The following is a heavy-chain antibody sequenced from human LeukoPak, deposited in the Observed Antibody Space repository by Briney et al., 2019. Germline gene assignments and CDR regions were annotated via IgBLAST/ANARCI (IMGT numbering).Heavy chain of an antibody. D-gene: IGHD3-3*02. CDR3: ARDPEPFLGYMDV. J-gene: IGHJ6*03. V-gene: IGHV1-46*01. CDR1: GYTFTGYY. CDR2: INPRGGST. Sequence: ASVKVSCKASGYTFTGYYMHWVRQAPGQGLEWMGIINPRGGSTSYAQKFQGRVTMTRDTSTSTVYMELSSLRSEDTAVYYCARDPEPFLGYMDVWGKGTTVTVSS.